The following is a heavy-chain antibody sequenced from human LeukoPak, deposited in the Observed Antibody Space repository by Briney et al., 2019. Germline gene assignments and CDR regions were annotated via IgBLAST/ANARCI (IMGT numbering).Heavy chain of an antibody. CDR1: GYSISSGYY. D-gene: IGHD3-10*01. V-gene: IGHV4-38-2*01. J-gene: IGHJ4*02. CDR3: ARLRGGPAEVDY. Sequence: KPSETLSLTCAVSGYSISSGYYWGWIRQPPGKGLEWVGSIDHSGSTYYNPSLKSRVTMSVDTSTNQFSLKLSSVTAADPAAYYCARLRGGPAEVDYWGQGTLVTVSS. CDR2: IDHSGST.